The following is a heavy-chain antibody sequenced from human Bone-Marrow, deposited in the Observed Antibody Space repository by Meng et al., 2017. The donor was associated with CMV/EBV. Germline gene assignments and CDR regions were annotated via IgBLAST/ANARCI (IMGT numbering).Heavy chain of an antibody. Sequence: SETLSLTCAVYGGSFSGYYWSWIRQPPGKGLEWIGEINHSGSTNYNPSLKSRVTISVDTSKNQFSLKLSSVTAADTAVYYCATPGYQLLFPYYFDYWGQGTLVTVSS. CDR1: GGSFSGYY. J-gene: IGHJ4*02. D-gene: IGHD2-2*01. V-gene: IGHV4-34*01. CDR2: INHSGST. CDR3: ATPGYQLLFPYYFDY.